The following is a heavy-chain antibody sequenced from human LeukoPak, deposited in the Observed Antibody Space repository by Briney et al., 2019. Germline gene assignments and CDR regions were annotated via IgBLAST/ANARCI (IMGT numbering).Heavy chain of an antibody. CDR2: IYSSGST. V-gene: IGHV4-39*01. Sequence: PSETLSLTCTVSGGSISSYYWGWIRQPPGKGLEWIGSIYSSGSTYYNAFLQSRVTISIETSKNQISLRLNSVTAADTAMYYCAKSGGYGLIDYWGQGTLVTVSS. CDR3: AKSGGYGLIDY. D-gene: IGHD1-26*01. J-gene: IGHJ4*02. CDR1: GGSISSYY.